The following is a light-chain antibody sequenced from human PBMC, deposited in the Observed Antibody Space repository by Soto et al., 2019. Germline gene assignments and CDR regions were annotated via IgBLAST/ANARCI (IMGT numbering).Light chain of an antibody. CDR2: DAS. J-gene: IGKJ2*01. V-gene: IGKV3-11*01. Sequence: EIVLTQSPATLSLSPGERATLSCRASQSVRSYLAWYQQKPGQAPRLLIYDASNRATGIPARFSGSGSGTDFTHTISSLEPEDFAVDYCQQRSNWPPYTFGQGTKLEIK. CDR3: QQRSNWPPYT. CDR1: QSVRSY.